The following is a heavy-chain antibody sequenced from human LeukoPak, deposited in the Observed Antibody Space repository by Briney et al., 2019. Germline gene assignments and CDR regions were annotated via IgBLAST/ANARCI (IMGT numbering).Heavy chain of an antibody. Sequence: QAGGSLRLSCVASGFTFRDYAMSWVRQAPGRGLEWVSVIRSTGSDDSTYYADSVKGRFTISRDDSKNTLYLQMNSLRAEDTAVYFCAKDPHPRRSTTITMDYWGQGTLVTVSS. V-gene: IGHV3-23*01. J-gene: IGHJ4*02. CDR3: AKDPHPRRSTTITMDY. D-gene: IGHD2/OR15-2a*01. CDR1: GFTFRDYA. CDR2: IRSTGSDDST.